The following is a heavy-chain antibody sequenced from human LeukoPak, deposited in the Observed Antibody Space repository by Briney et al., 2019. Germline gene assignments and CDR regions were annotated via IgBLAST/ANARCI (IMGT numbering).Heavy chain of an antibody. V-gene: IGHV1-18*01. J-gene: IGHJ5*02. CDR1: GYTYSTSA. CDR2: INSFRGNT. Sequence: GASVKVSCKASGYTYSTSAITWVRQAPGQGLEWMGWINSFRGNTRYAQKFQGRVTMTTDTSTTTAYMELRSLRTDDTAVYYCARVGMWSGELHNWFDPWGQGTLVTVSS. D-gene: IGHD3-10*01. CDR3: ARVGMWSGELHNWFDP.